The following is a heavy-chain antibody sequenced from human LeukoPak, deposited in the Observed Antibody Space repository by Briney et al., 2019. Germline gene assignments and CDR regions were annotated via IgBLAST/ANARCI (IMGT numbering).Heavy chain of an antibody. CDR3: ARDPGGPRGYSF. J-gene: IGHJ4*02. V-gene: IGHV3-53*01. CDR2: IYSGGGT. CDR1: GFTFSSYT. Sequence: GGSLRLSCAASGFTFSSYTMSWVRQAPGKGLEWVSVIYSGGGTYYADSVKGRFTISRDNSKNTLNLQMNSLRAEDTAVYYCARDPGGPRGYSFWGQGTLVTVSS. D-gene: IGHD5-18*01.